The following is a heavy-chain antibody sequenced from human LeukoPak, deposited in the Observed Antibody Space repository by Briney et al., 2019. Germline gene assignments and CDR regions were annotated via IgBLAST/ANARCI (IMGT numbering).Heavy chain of an antibody. CDR1: GGSISSGSYY. Sequence: PSQTLSLTCTVSGGSISSGSYYWSWIRQPAGKGLEWIGRIYTSGSTNYNPSLKSRVTISVDTSKNQFSLKLSSVTAADTAVYYCAREDWRQRGAYNWFDPWGQGTLVTVSS. J-gene: IGHJ5*02. D-gene: IGHD2-21*01. V-gene: IGHV4-61*02. CDR3: AREDWRQRGAYNWFDP. CDR2: IYTSGST.